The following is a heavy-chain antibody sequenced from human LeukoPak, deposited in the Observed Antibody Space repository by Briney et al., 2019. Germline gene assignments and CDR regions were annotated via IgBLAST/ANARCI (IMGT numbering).Heavy chain of an antibody. J-gene: IGHJ6*04. CDR2: INHSGST. CDR1: GGSFSGYY. D-gene: IGHD6-19*01. Sequence: PSETLSLTCAVYGGSFSGYYWSWIRQPPGKGLEWIGEINHSGSTNYNPSLKSRVTISVDTSKNQFSLKLSSVTAADTAVYYCARAGGRWLVTHYYYYGMDVWGKGTTVTVSS. V-gene: IGHV4-34*01. CDR3: ARAGGRWLVTHYYYYGMDV.